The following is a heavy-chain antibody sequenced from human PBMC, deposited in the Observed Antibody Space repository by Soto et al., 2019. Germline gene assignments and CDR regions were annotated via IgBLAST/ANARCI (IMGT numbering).Heavy chain of an antibody. V-gene: IGHV3-9*01. J-gene: IGHJ6*02. CDR2: RSWSSGSI. Sequence: GGSLRLSCAASGFRFDDYAMHWVRQAPGKGLQWVSGRSWSSGSIGYAASVKGRFTISRDNDGNSLFLQMNGLRSDDTALYYCARTTVTTGFYYGMDLWGQGTMVTVSS. D-gene: IGHD4-17*01. CDR3: ARTTVTTGFYYGMDL. CDR1: GFRFDDYA.